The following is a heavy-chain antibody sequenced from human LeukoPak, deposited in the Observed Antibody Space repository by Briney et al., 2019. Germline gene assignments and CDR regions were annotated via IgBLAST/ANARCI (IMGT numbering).Heavy chain of an antibody. CDR3: ARAGAVPGSKTRGLDY. V-gene: IGHV4-4*07. J-gene: IGHJ4*02. CDR2: IYTSGST. D-gene: IGHD6-19*01. CDR1: GGSISSYY. Sequence: PSETLSVTRTVSGGSISSYYWSWIRQPAGKGLEWIGRIYTSGSTNYNPSLMSRVTISVDTSKTQFSLKLNSVTAADTAMYYCARAGAVPGSKTRGLDYWGQEPVDPVSS.